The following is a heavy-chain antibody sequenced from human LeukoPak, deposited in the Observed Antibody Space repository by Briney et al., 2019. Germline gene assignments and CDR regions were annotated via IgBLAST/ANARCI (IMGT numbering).Heavy chain of an antibody. CDR3: ARVERDGSTYD. CDR1: GGTFSSYA. V-gene: IGHV1-69*04. CDR2: IIPILGIA. D-gene: IGHD2-2*01. Sequence: SVKVSCKASGGTFSSYAISWVRQAPGQGLEWMGRIIPILGIANYAQKFQGRVTITADKSTSTAYMELSSLRSEDTAVYYCARVERDGSTYDWGQGTLVTVSS. J-gene: IGHJ4*02.